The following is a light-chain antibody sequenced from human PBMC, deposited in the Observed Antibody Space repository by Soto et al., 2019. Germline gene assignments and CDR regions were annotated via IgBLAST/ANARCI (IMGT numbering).Light chain of an antibody. CDR2: EVS. CDR3: SSFTSINTWV. J-gene: IGLJ3*02. V-gene: IGLV2-14*01. CDR1: SSDVGGYNY. Sequence: QSVLTQPASVSGSPGKSITISCTGTSSDVGGYNYVSWYQQHPGKAPKLMIYEVSNRPSGVSNRFSGSKSGNTASLTISGLQTEDEADYYCSSFTSINTWVFGGGTKVTVL.